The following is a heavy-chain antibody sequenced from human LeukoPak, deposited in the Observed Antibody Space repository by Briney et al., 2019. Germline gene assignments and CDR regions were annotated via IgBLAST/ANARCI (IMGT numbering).Heavy chain of an antibody. J-gene: IGHJ4*02. CDR2: ISYDGSNK. D-gene: IGHD1-26*01. CDR3: AKDRVGATYYFDY. CDR1: GFTFSSYG. V-gene: IGHV3-30*18. Sequence: PRGSLRLSCAASGFTFSSYGMHWVRQAPGKGLEWVAVISYDGSNKYYADSVKGRFTISRDNSKNTLYLQMNSLRAEDTAVYYCAKDRVGATYYFDYWGQGTLVTVSS.